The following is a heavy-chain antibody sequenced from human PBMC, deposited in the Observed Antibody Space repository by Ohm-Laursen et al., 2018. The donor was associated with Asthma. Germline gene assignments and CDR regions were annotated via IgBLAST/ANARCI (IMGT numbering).Heavy chain of an antibody. Sequence: SLRLSCAASGITFSSYAMSWVRQAPGKGLEWVSAISGSADSTYHADSVKGRFTISRDNSKNTLYLQMISLRAGDTAIYYCASQMTTVTTPFDYWGQGTLVTVSS. J-gene: IGHJ4*02. D-gene: IGHD4-17*01. CDR1: GITFSSYA. CDR2: ISGSADST. V-gene: IGHV3-23*01. CDR3: ASQMTTVTTPFDY.